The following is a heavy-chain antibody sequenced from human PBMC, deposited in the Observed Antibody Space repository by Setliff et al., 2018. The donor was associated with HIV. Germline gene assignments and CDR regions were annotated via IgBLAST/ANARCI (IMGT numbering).Heavy chain of an antibody. D-gene: IGHD6-19*01. Sequence: PSETLSLTCTVSGGSISSSSYYWGWIRQPPGKGLEWIGSIDYSGSTYYNPSLKSRVTISVDTSKNQFSLKLSSVTAADTAVYYCARHRGGYNSGWQYGPYYFDYWGQGTLVTVSS. CDR1: GGSISSSSYY. CDR2: IDYSGST. J-gene: IGHJ4*02. V-gene: IGHV4-39*01. CDR3: ARHRGGYNSGWQYGPYYFDY.